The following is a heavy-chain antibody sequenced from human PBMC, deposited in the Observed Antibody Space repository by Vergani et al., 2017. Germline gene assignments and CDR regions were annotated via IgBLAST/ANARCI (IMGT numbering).Heavy chain of an antibody. CDR2: INQSGST. CDR3: ARGSSDYYDSSGYYLLYYYYGMDV. J-gene: IGHJ6*02. V-gene: IGHV4-34*01. Sequence: QVQLQQWGAGLLKPSETLSLTCAVYGGPFSGYYWSWIRQPPGKGLEWIGEINQSGSTNYNPSLKSRGTISVDTSKNQFSLKLSSVTAADSAVYYCARGSSDYYDSSGYYLLYYYYGMDVWGQGTTVTVSS. D-gene: IGHD3-22*01. CDR1: GGPFSGYY.